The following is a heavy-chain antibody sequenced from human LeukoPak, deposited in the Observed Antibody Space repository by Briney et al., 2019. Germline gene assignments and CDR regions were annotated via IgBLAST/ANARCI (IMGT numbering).Heavy chain of an antibody. J-gene: IGHJ4*02. Sequence: PGGSLRLSCAASGFTFNTYTMNWVRQAPGKGLEWVSYISGSSGIIDYADSVRGRFTISRDNAKNSLYLQMNSLRAEDTAVYYCARGRYGGNPKDYWGQGTLVTVSS. CDR1: GFTFNTYT. CDR3: ARGRYGGNPKDY. CDR2: ISGSSGII. D-gene: IGHD4-23*01. V-gene: IGHV3-48*01.